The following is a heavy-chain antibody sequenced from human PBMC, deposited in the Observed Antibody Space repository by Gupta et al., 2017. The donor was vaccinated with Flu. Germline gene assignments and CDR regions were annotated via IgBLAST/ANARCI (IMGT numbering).Heavy chain of an antibody. CDR2: IGGSGGST. J-gene: IGHJ6*02. Sequence: VRQAPGKGLEWVSAIGGSGGSTYYAGSVKGRFTISRDNSKNTLYLQMNSLRAEDTAVYYCAPLRPTSGMDVWGQGTTVTVSS. V-gene: IGHV3-23*01. CDR3: APLRPTSGMDV.